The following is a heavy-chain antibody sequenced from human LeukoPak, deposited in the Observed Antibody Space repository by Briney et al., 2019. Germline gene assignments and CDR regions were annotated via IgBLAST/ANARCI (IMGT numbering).Heavy chain of an antibody. CDR3: ARDIAGTARSDY. V-gene: IGHV3-11*05. D-gene: IGHD2-21*02. J-gene: IGHJ4*02. CDR1: GFTFSDYY. CDR2: IRASNSYT. Sequence: GGSLRLFCAASGFTFSDYYMSWIRQSPGQGLECVSYIRASNSYTNYADSVKGLFTISRDTAKNSLYLQMNSLRAEDTAVYYCARDIAGTARSDYWGQGTLVTVSS.